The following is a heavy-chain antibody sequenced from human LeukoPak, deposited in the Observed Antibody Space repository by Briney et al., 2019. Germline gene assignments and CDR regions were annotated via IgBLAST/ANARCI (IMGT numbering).Heavy chain of an antibody. CDR3: ARGASMYSPAGAASHDAFDI. J-gene: IGHJ3*02. CDR1: GGSISSYY. CDR2: IYYSGST. Sequence: SETLSLTCTVSGGSISSYYWSWIRQPPGKGLEWIGYIYYSGSTNYNPSLKSRVTISVDTSKNQFSLKLSSVTAADTAVYYCARGASMYSPAGAASHDAFDIWGQGTMVTVSS. D-gene: IGHD4-11*01. V-gene: IGHV4-59*08.